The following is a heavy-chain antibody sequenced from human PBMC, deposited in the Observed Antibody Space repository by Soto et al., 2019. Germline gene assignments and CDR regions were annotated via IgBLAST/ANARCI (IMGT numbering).Heavy chain of an antibody. CDR3: ARHGSGSYTHY. CDR1: GGSISSSSYY. Sequence: QLQLQESGPGLVKPSETLSLTCTVSGGSISSSSYYWGWIRQPPGKGLELIGSIYYSGSTYYNPSLKSRVTISVDTSKNQFSLKLSSVTAADTAVYYCARHGSGSYTHYWGQGTLVTVSS. V-gene: IGHV4-39*01. CDR2: IYYSGST. D-gene: IGHD1-26*01. J-gene: IGHJ4*02.